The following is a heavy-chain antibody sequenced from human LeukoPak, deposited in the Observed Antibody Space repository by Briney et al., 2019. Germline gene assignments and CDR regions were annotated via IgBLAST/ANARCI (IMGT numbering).Heavy chain of an antibody. CDR2: INPNSGGT. Sequence: GSVKVSCKASGYTFTGYYMHWVRQAPGQGLEWMGWINPNSGGTNYAQKFQGRVTMTRDTSISTAYMELSRLRSDDTAVYYCARDRGTGYTIFDYWGQGTLVTVSS. V-gene: IGHV1-2*02. D-gene: IGHD2-8*02. CDR1: GYTFTGYY. J-gene: IGHJ4*02. CDR3: ARDRGTGYTIFDY.